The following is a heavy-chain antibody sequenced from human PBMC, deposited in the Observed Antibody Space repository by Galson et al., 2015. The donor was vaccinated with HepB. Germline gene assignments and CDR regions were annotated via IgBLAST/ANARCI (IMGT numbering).Heavy chain of an antibody. Sequence: SLRLSCAASGFTFRGYSMNWDRQAPGKGLEWVSSISGTSSYIYYADSVKGRFTITRDNAKNSLYLQMNSLRAEDTAVYYCASGGFGELSWGQGTLVTVSS. J-gene: IGHJ5*02. D-gene: IGHD3-10*01. CDR2: ISGTSSYI. CDR1: GFTFRGYS. V-gene: IGHV3-21*01. CDR3: ASGGFGELS.